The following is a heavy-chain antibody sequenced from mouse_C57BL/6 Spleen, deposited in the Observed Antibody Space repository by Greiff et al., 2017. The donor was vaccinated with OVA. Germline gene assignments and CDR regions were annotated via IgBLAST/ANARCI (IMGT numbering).Heavy chain of an antibody. J-gene: IGHJ2*01. CDR1: GYTFTSYW. CDR3: ARRYSLFLRN. CDR2: IYPGSGST. D-gene: IGHD6-1*01. Sequence: QVQLQQSGAELVKPGASVKMSCKASGYTFTSYWITWVKQRPGQGLEWIGDIYPGSGSTNYNEKFKSKATLTVDTSSSTAYMQLSSLTSKNSAVYYGARRYSLFLRNWGQGTTLTVSS. V-gene: IGHV1-55*01.